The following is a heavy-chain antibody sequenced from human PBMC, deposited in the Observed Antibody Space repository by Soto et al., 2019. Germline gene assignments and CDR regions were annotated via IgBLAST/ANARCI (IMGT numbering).Heavy chain of an antibody. V-gene: IGHV4-34*01. Sequence: KASETLSLTCAVYGGSFSGYYWSWIRQPPGKGLEWIGEINHSGSTNYNPSLKSRVTISVDTSKNQFSLKLSSVTAADTAVYYCARGPNTLFVEMATITPFDYWGQGALVTVSS. J-gene: IGHJ4*02. CDR2: INHSGST. CDR1: GGSFSGYY. D-gene: IGHD5-12*01. CDR3: ARGPNTLFVEMATITPFDY.